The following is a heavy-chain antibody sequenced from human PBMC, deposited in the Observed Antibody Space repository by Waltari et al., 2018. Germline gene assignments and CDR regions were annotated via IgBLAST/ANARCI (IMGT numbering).Heavy chain of an antibody. CDR1: GGSFSGYY. V-gene: IGHV4-34*01. J-gene: IGHJ4*02. CDR3: ARGLKNLGYCSGGSCYAGTVPYYFDY. CDR2: INHSGST. Sequence: QVQLQQWGAGLLKPSETLSLTCAVYGGSFSGYYWSWIRQPPGKGLEWIGEINHSGSTNYNPSLKSRVTISVDTSKNQFSLKLSSVTAADTAVYYCARGLKNLGYCSGGSCYAGTVPYYFDYWGQGTLVTVSS. D-gene: IGHD2-15*01.